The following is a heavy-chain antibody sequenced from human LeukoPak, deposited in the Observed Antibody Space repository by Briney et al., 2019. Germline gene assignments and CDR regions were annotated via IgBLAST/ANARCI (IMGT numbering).Heavy chain of an antibody. J-gene: IGHJ4*02. V-gene: IGHV4-39*07. CDR2: MYYSGST. D-gene: IGHD3-10*01. CDR3: ARDVSPLYGSGSYSFDY. Sequence: SSETLSLTCTVSGGSIRSNSYHWGWIRQPPGKGLEWIGSMYYSGSTYYNPSLKSRVTISVDTSKNQFSLKLGSVTAADTAVYYCARDVSPLYGSGSYSFDYWGQGTLVTVSS. CDR1: GGSIRSNSYH.